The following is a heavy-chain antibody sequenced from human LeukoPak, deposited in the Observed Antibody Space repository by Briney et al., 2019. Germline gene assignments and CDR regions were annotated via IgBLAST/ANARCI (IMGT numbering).Heavy chain of an antibody. D-gene: IGHD3-22*01. CDR2: FGTRSTSI. V-gene: IGHV3-21*01. Sequence: GVLRLSCTASGFTFSGYSMNWIRQAPGKGLEWVSSFGTRSTSIYHVGSVKGRFAISRDNAKNSLYLQMNSLRAEDTALYYCAREVSEGFDFWGQGTLVTVSS. CDR3: AREVSEGFDF. J-gene: IGHJ4*02. CDR1: GFTFSGYS.